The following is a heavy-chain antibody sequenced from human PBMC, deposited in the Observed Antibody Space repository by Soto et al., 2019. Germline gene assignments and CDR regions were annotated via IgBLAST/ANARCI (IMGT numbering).Heavy chain of an antibody. Sequence: PGGSLRLSCAASGFTFSSYAMHWVRQAPGKGLEWVAVISYDGSNKYYADSVKGRFTISRDNSKNTLYLQMNSLRAEDTAVYYCARDAWYMSSGWPAYYFDYWGQGTPVTVSS. CDR3: ARDAWYMSSGWPAYYFDY. CDR2: ISYDGSNK. CDR1: GFTFSSYA. V-gene: IGHV3-30-3*01. D-gene: IGHD6-19*01. J-gene: IGHJ4*02.